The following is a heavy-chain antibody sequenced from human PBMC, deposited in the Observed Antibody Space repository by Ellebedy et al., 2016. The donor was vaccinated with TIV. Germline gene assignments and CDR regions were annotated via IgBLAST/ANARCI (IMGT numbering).Heavy chain of an antibody. CDR2: INGDESIT. V-gene: IGHV3-74*01. J-gene: IGHJ5*01. CDR3: AKGHTASFFYLFDS. Sequence: PGGSLRLSCAASGFTFSTYWMHWVRQAPGKGLVWVSRINGDESITNHADSVKGRFTISRDNSKNTVTLQMQSLRAEDTARYYCAKGHTASFFYLFDSWGQGTLVTVSS. D-gene: IGHD2-2*01. CDR1: GFTFSTYW.